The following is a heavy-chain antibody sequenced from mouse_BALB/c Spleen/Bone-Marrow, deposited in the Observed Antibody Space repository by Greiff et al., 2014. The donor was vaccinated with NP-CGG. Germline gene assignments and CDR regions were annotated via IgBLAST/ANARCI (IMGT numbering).Heavy chain of an antibody. Sequence: QVQLKESGAELVKPGASVKLSCKASGYTFTSYWMHWVKQRPGQGLEWIGEINPSNGRADYNEKFRSKATLTVDRSSSTAYMQLSGLTSEDSAVYYCARAGGYDGFAYWGQGTLVTVSA. CDR3: ARAGGYDGFAY. CDR2: INPSNGRA. V-gene: IGHV1S81*02. D-gene: IGHD2-2*01. J-gene: IGHJ3*01. CDR1: GYTFTSYW.